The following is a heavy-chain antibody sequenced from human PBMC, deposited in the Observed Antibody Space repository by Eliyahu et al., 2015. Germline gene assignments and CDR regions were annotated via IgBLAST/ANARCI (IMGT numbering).Heavy chain of an antibody. V-gene: IGHV3-43D*04. CDR3: ARNTDTNGYYYYGMDV. CDR1: GFXFDDFA. Sequence: EVQLVESGGAVVHPGGSLRLSCAASGFXFDDFAMHWVRQAPGRGLEWVALTTWDGGDTFYADSVKGRFTVSRDNSRNSLALQMNNLRPEDSALYYCARNTDTNGYYYYGMDVWGQGTTVTVSS. CDR2: TTWDGGDT. D-gene: IGHD2-8*01. J-gene: IGHJ6*02.